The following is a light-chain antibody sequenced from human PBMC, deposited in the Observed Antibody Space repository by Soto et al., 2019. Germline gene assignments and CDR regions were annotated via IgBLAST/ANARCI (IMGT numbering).Light chain of an antibody. Sequence: DIQMTQSPSSLSASVGDRVTITCRASQGISKYVAWFQQIPGKAPKSLIYATSRVQSGVPSKFSCSGSGTDFNLTISSLQPEDFATYYCQQYDSYPRTFGQGTRLEMK. CDR1: QGISKY. V-gene: IGKV1-16*02. CDR2: ATS. J-gene: IGKJ2*01. CDR3: QQYDSYPRT.